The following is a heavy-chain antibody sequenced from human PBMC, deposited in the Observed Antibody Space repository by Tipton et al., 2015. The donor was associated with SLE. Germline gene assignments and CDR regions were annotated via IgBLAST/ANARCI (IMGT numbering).Heavy chain of an antibody. Sequence: TLSLTCSVSGGSISSDGYFWSWIRQHPGKGLEWIGYISSTGSPYYNPSLESRVTISVDTSKNQFSLRLSSVTTADTAVYYCARDEYRYDATGYHLLGHLDFWGQGTLVTVSS. CDR3: ARDEYRYDATGYHLLGHLDF. CDR1: GGSISSDGYF. V-gene: IGHV4-31*03. D-gene: IGHD3-22*01. CDR2: ISSTGSP. J-gene: IGHJ4*02.